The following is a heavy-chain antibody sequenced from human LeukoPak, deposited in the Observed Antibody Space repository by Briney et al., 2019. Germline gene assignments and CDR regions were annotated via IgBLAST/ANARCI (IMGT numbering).Heavy chain of an antibody. J-gene: IGHJ6*02. CDR3: ARGRYDVEYYYYYYGMDV. V-gene: IGHV1-3*01. D-gene: IGHD3-16*01. Sequence: ASVKVSCKASGYTFTSYAMHWVRQAPGQRLEWMGWINAGNGNTEYSQKFQGRVTITRDTSASTAYMELSSLRSEGTAVYYCARGRYDVEYYYYYYGMDVWGQGTTVTVSS. CDR2: INAGNGNT. CDR1: GYTFTSYA.